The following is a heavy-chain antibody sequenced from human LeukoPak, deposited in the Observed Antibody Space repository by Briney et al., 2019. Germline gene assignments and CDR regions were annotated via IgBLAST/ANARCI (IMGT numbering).Heavy chain of an antibody. V-gene: IGHV4-59*08. J-gene: IGHJ4*02. D-gene: IGHD3-22*01. CDR2: IYYSGSI. CDR3: ARGRSAYDSSGYYYGN. CDR1: GGSISSYY. Sequence: SETLSLTCTVSGGSISSYYWSWIRQPPGKGLEWIGYIYYSGSINYNPSLKSRVTISVDTSKNQFSLKLSSVTAADTAVYYCARGRSAYDSSGYYYGNWGQGTLVTVSS.